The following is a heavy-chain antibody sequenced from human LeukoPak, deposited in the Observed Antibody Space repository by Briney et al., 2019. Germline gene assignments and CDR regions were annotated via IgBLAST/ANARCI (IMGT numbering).Heavy chain of an antibody. Sequence: SETLSLTCTVSGGSISSYYRSWIRQPPGKGLEWIGYIYYSGSTNYNPSLKSRVTISVDTSKNQFSLKLSSVTAADTAVYYCARDEYYYDSSGYPGAYYMDVWGKGTTVTVSS. D-gene: IGHD3-22*01. J-gene: IGHJ6*03. V-gene: IGHV4-59*01. CDR1: GGSISSYY. CDR2: IYYSGST. CDR3: ARDEYYYDSSGYPGAYYMDV.